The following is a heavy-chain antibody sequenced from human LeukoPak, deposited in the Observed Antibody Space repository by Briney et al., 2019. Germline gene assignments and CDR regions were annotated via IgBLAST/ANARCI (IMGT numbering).Heavy chain of an antibody. J-gene: IGHJ4*02. V-gene: IGHV3-30*02. CDR2: IRYDGSNK. CDR3: AKDSMWLLDKDGIDY. Sequence: GGSLRLSCAASGFTFSSYGMHWDRQAPGKGLEWMAFIRYDGSNKYYADSVKGRFTISRDNSKNTLYLQMNSLRAEDTAVYYCAKDSMWLLDKDGIDYWGQGTLVTVSS. D-gene: IGHD5-12*01. CDR1: GFTFSSYG.